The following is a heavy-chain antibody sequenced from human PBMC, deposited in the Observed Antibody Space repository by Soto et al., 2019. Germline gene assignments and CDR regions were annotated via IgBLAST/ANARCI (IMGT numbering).Heavy chain of an antibody. Sequence: EVQLVESGGGLVQPGGSLRLSCAASGFTFSSYWMHWVRQAPGKGLVWVSGIKTDGSDTRYADFVKGRLTISRDNASNILYLQMNSLRAEDTAVYYCARYFKDLGWGQGTLVTVSS. CDR3: ARYFKDLG. J-gene: IGHJ4*02. V-gene: IGHV3-74*02. CDR2: IKTDGSDT. D-gene: IGHD3-9*01. CDR1: GFTFSSYW.